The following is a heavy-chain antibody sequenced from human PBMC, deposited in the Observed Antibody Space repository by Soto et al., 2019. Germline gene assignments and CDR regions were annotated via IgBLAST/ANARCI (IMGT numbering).Heavy chain of an antibody. V-gene: IGHV3-23*01. Sequence: GGPLRLSCAASGFTFSSYAMIWVRQAPGKGLEWVSAISGSGGSTYYADSVKGRFTISRDNSKNTLYLQMNSLRAEDTAVYYCAKDASGYSSYLFDYWGQGTLVTVSS. J-gene: IGHJ4*02. D-gene: IGHD6-13*01. CDR3: AKDASGYSSYLFDY. CDR2: ISGSGGST. CDR1: GFTFSSYA.